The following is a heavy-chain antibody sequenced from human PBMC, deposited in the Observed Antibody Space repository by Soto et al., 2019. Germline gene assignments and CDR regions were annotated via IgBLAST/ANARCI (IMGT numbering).Heavy chain of an antibody. V-gene: IGHV1-69*06. CDR3: ARMATSGTLNWFDP. CDR1: GVTIRSYA. J-gene: IGHJ5*02. Sequence: SVGVSCEDSGVTIRSYAISWVRQDPGQGLEWMGGIIPIFGTANYAQKFQGRVTITADKSTSTAYMELSSLASDDTAIYYCARMATSGTLNWFDPWGQGTLVTVS. CDR2: IIPIFGTA.